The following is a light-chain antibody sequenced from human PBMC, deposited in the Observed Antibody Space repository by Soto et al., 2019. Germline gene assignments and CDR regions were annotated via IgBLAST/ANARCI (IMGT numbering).Light chain of an antibody. V-gene: IGKV1-5*03. Sequence: GDGVTITCRANQNIFTWLAWYQQKPGKAPKLLIYKASSLESGVPSRFSGSGSGTEFSLTISSLQPDDFATYYCQHYNDYPWTFGQGTKVEIK. J-gene: IGKJ1*01. CDR3: QHYNDYPWT. CDR2: KAS. CDR1: QNIFTW.